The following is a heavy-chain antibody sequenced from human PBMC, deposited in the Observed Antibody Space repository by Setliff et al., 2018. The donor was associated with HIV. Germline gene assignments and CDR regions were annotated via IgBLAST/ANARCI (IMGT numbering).Heavy chain of an antibody. CDR2: MNPNSGNT. Sequence: ASVKVSCKASGNTFSSYGITWVRQATGQGLEWMGWMNPNSGNTGYAQKFQGRVTMTRNTSISTAYMELSSLRSGDTAVYYCARVGYYDSSGYYPFDYWGQGTLVTVSS. V-gene: IGHV1-8*02. CDR1: GNTFSSYG. J-gene: IGHJ4*02. D-gene: IGHD3-22*01. CDR3: ARVGYYDSSGYYPFDY.